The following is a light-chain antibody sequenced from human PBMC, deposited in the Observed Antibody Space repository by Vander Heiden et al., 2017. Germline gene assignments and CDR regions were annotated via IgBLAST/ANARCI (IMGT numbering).Light chain of an antibody. CDR2: GAS. CDR3: QQYGSSLFT. J-gene: IGKJ3*01. Sequence: EIVLTQSPGTLSLSPGERATLSCRASQSVSSSYLAWYQQNPGQAPRLLIYGASSRATGIPDRFSGSGSGTDFPLTISRLEPEDFAVYYCQQYGSSLFTFGPGTKVEIK. V-gene: IGKV3-20*01. CDR1: QSVSSSY.